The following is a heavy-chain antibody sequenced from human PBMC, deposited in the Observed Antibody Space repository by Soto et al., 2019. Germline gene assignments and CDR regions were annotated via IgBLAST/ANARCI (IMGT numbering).Heavy chain of an antibody. Sequence: QVQLQESGPGLVKPSQTLSLTCTVSGGSIRNSGYYWSWIRQHPGKGLEWIGYISYSGSTDYAPSLKIRVTMSVDTSKNQFSLKLSSVTAADTAVYYCARDAVTKRDFYYYGMDVWGRGTTVTVSS. CDR2: ISYSGST. D-gene: IGHD4-4*01. J-gene: IGHJ6*02. CDR3: ARDAVTKRDFYYYGMDV. V-gene: IGHV4-31*03. CDR1: GGSIRNSGYY.